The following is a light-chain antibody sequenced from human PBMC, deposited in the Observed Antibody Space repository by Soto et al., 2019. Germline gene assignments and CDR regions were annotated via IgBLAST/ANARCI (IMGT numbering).Light chain of an antibody. CDR1: QSVSYN. V-gene: IGKV3-15*01. J-gene: IGKJ4*01. CDR2: GAF. Sequence: EIVMTQSPATLSVSPGETATLSCRASQSVSYNLAWYQQKPGQGPRLLIYGAFTRATGIPARFSCSGSGTEFTLTISSLQSEDFAGYYCQQYKNWPPLTFGGGTKVEIK. CDR3: QQYKNWPPLT.